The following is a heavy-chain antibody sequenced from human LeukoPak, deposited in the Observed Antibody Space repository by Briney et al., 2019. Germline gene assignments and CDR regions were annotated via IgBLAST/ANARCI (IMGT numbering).Heavy chain of an antibody. J-gene: IGHJ3*02. CDR1: GGSISSYY. CDR2: IYYSGST. CDR3: AREGVPWFGEFLDAFDI. Sequence: SETLSLTCTVSGGSISSYYWSWIRQPPGKGLEWIGYIYYSGSTNYNPSLKSRVTISVDTSKNRFSLKLSSVTAADTAVYYCAREGVPWFGEFLDAFDIWGQGTMVTVSS. D-gene: IGHD3-10*01. V-gene: IGHV4-59*01.